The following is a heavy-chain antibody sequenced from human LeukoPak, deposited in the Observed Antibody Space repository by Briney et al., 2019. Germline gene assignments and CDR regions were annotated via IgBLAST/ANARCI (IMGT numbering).Heavy chain of an antibody. CDR3: ARGSSIHVLLYHYYYMDV. Sequence: ASVKVSCKASGYTFTGYYMHWVRQAPGQGLEWMGRINPNSGRTNYAQNFQDRVAMTRDTSISTAYMELSSLRSDDTAVYYCARGSSIHVLLYHYYYMDVWGKGTTVAVSS. V-gene: IGHV1-2*02. D-gene: IGHD2-2*01. CDR2: INPNSGRT. J-gene: IGHJ6*03. CDR1: GYTFTGYY.